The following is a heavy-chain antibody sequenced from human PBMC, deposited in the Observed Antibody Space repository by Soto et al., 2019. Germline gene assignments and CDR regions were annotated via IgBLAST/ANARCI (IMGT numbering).Heavy chain of an antibody. V-gene: IGHV1-3*01. CDR1: GYTFSIYS. D-gene: IGHD3-22*01. CDR3: ARPYYYDTTGYYSSHYYFYFGMDI. J-gene: IGHJ6*02. Sequence: ASVKVSCKASGYTFSIYSIHWVRQAPGQSLEWMGWINAGNGNTKYSQKFQGRVTFTRDTSANTAYMELSSLRSEDAAVYYCARPYYYDTTGYYSSHYYFYFGMDIWGQGTTVTVSS. CDR2: INAGNGNT.